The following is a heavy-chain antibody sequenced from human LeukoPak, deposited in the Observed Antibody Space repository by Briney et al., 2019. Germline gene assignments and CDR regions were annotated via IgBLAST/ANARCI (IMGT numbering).Heavy chain of an antibody. CDR3: ARSDIVATRTTKQYYFDY. D-gene: IGHD5-12*01. CDR1: GGSISSYY. Sequence: SETLSLTCTVSGGSISSYYWSWLRQPPGKGLEWIGYIYYSGSTNYNPSLKSRVTISVDTSKNQFSLKLSSVTAADTAVYYCARSDIVATRTTKQYYFDYWGQGTLVTVSS. V-gene: IGHV4-59*01. CDR2: IYYSGST. J-gene: IGHJ4*02.